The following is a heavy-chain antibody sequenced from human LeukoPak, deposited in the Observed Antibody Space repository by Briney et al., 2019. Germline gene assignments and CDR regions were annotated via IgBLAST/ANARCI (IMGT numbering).Heavy chain of an antibody. Sequence: GGSLRLSCAASGFTFSSYAMHWVRQAPGKGLEWVAVISYDGSNKYYADSVKGRFTISRDNSKNTLYLQMNSLRAEDTAVYYCARDSPNYDSSGYFDYWGQGTLVTVSS. J-gene: IGHJ4*02. D-gene: IGHD3-22*01. CDR1: GFTFSSYA. CDR2: ISYDGSNK. CDR3: ARDSPNYDSSGYFDY. V-gene: IGHV3-30-3*01.